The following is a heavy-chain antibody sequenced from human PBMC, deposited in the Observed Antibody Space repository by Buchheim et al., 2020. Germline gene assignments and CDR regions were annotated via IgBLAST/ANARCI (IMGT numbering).Heavy chain of an antibody. CDR1: GFTFSSYG. J-gene: IGHJ4*02. D-gene: IGHD5-18*01. Sequence: QVQLVESGGGVVQPGRSLRLSCAASGFTFSSYGMHWVRQAPGKGLEWVAVISYDGSNKYYADSVKGRFTISRDNSKNTLYLQMNSLRAEDTAVYYCAKDQYVRWIQLWCIDYWGQGTL. CDR2: ISYDGSNK. CDR3: AKDQYVRWIQLWCIDY. V-gene: IGHV3-30*18.